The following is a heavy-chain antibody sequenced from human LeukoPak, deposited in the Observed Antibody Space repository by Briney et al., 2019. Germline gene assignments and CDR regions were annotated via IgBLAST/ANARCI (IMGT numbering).Heavy chain of an antibody. CDR3: ARDSSGWYDY. CDR2: IYYSGST. D-gene: IGHD6-19*01. CDR1: GGSISSYY. Sequence: SETLSLTCTVSGGSISSYYWSWIRQPPGKGLEWIGYIYYSGSTNYNPSLKSRVTISVDTSKNQFSLKLSSVTAADTAVYYCARDSSGWYDYWGQGTLVTVSS. V-gene: IGHV4-59*01. J-gene: IGHJ4*02.